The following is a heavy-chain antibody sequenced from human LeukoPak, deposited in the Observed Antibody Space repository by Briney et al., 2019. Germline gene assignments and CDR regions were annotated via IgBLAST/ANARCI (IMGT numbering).Heavy chain of an antibody. V-gene: IGHV1-8*01. CDR1: GYTFTSYD. CDR3: ASGSSSSANYYYGMDV. Sequence: ASVKVSCKASGYTFTSYDINWVRQATGQGLEWMGWMNPNSGNTGYAQKFQGRVTMTRNTSISTAYMELSSLGSEDTAVYYCASGSSSSANYYYGMDVWGQGTTVTVSS. J-gene: IGHJ6*02. CDR2: MNPNSGNT. D-gene: IGHD6-6*01.